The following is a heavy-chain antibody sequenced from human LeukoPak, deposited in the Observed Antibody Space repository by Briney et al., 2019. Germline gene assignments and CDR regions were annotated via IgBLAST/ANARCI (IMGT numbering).Heavy chain of an antibody. CDR3: ARDPVEWELLLDY. J-gene: IGHJ4*02. D-gene: IGHD1-26*01. V-gene: IGHV3-7*01. CDR2: VNIDGSER. Sequence: GGSLRLSCVASGFPFSSYWMGWVRQAPGKRPEWVANVNIDGSERYYADSVKGRFTISRDNARNSVFLQMSGLRVEDTAVYYCARDPVEWELLLDYWGQGTLVTVSS. CDR1: GFPFSSYW.